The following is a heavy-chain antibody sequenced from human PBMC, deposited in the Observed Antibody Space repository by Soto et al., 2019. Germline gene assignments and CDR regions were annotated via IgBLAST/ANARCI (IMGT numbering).Heavy chain of an antibody. J-gene: IGHJ6*02. V-gene: IGHV1-69*06. CDR3: ARLGGKNYYYYGMDV. Sequence: SVKVSCKASGGTFSSYAISWVRQAPGQGLEWMGGIIPIFGAANYAQKFQGRVTITADKSTSTAYMELSSLRSEDTAVYYCARLGGKNYYYYGMDVWGQGTTVTVSS. CDR2: IIPIFGAA. CDR1: GGTFSSYA.